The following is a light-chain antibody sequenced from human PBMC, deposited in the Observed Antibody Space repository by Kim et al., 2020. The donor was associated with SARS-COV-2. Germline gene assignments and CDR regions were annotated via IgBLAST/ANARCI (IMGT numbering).Light chain of an antibody. CDR2: DNN. Sequence: GKKVTISCSGSSSNIGNNYVSWYQQLPGTAPKLLIYDNNKRPSGIPDRFSGSKSGTSATLGITGLQTGDEADYYCGTWDSSLSAAVFGGGTKLTVL. CDR3: GTWDSSLSAAV. CDR1: SSNIGNNY. J-gene: IGLJ2*01. V-gene: IGLV1-51*01.